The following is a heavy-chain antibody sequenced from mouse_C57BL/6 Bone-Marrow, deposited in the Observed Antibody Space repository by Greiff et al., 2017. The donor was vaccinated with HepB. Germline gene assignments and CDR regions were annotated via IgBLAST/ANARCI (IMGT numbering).Heavy chain of an antibody. Sequence: EVKLMESEGGLVQPGSSMKLSCTASGFTFNDYYMAWVRQVPEKGLEWVANINYDGSSTYYLDSLKSRFIISRDNAKNILYLQMSSLKSEDTATYYCAREGANWDDFDYWGQGTTLTVSS. D-gene: IGHD4-1*01. CDR1: GFTFNDYY. CDR3: AREGANWDDFDY. CDR2: INYDGSST. J-gene: IGHJ2*01. V-gene: IGHV5-16*01.